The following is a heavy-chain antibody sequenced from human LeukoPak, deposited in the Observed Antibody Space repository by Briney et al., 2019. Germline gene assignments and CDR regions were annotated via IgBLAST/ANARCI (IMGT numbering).Heavy chain of an antibody. J-gene: IGHJ5*02. Sequence: GASVKVSCKASGYSFTGYYMHWVRQAPGQGLEWMGWINPNSGGTNYAQKFQGRVTMTRDTSISTAYMELSRLRSDDTAVYYCARVPEYSYGLSPSSGLLWFDPWGQGTLVTVSS. D-gene: IGHD5-18*01. CDR3: ARVPEYSYGLSPSSGLLWFDP. V-gene: IGHV1-2*02. CDR2: INPNSGGT. CDR1: GYSFTGYY.